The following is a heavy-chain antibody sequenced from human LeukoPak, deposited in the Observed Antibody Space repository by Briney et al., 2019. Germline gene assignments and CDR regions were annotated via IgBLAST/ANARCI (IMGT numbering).Heavy chain of an antibody. CDR3: ARVVDYYDSSGPRGWDAFDI. CDR1: GYTFTGYY. Sequence: EASVTVSCKASGYTFTGYYMHWVRQAPGQGLEWMGWINPNSGGTNYAQKFQGRVTMTRDTSISTAYMELSRLRSDDTAVYYCARVVDYYDSSGPRGWDAFDIWGQGTMVTVSS. J-gene: IGHJ3*02. D-gene: IGHD3-22*01. V-gene: IGHV1-2*02. CDR2: INPNSGGT.